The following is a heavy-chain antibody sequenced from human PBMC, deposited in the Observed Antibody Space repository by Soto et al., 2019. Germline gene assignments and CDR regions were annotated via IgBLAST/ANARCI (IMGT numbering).Heavy chain of an antibody. CDR3: ARGVVTPEYSSSSGWFDP. D-gene: IGHD6-6*01. Sequence: QVQLVQSGAEVKKPGSSVKVSCKASGGTFSSYAISWVRQAPGQGLEWMGGIIPIFGTANYAQKFQGRVTITADESTSTAYMELSSLRSEDTAVYYCARGVVTPEYSSSSGWFDPWGQGTLVTVSS. CDR2: IIPIFGTA. V-gene: IGHV1-69*12. CDR1: GGTFSSYA. J-gene: IGHJ5*02.